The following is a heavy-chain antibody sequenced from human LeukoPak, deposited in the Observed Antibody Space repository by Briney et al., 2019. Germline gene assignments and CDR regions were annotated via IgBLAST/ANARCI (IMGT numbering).Heavy chain of an antibody. CDR3: ASSPVRYQLHENWFDP. V-gene: IGHV4-61*02. D-gene: IGHD2-2*01. Sequence: PSETLSLTCTVSGGSISSGSYYWSWIRQPAGKGLEWIGRIYTSGSTNYNPSLKSRVTFSVDTSKNQFSLKLSSVTAAVTAVYYCASSPVRYQLHENWFDPWGQGTLVTVSS. CDR1: GGSISSGSYY. J-gene: IGHJ5*02. CDR2: IYTSGST.